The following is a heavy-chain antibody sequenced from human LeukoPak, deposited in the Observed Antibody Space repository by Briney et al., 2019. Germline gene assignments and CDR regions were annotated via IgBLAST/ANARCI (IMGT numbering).Heavy chain of an antibody. V-gene: IGHV4-30-4*07. CDR3: ARSRASSWAPFYYYYMDV. CDR2: IYYSGST. J-gene: IGHJ6*03. CDR1: GGSISSGGYS. D-gene: IGHD6-13*01. Sequence: SETLSLTCAVSGGSISSGGYSWSWIRQPPGKGLEWIGYIYYSGSTYYNPSLKSRVTISVDTSKNQFSLKLSSVTAADTAVYYCARSRASSWAPFYYYYMDVWGKGTTVTISS.